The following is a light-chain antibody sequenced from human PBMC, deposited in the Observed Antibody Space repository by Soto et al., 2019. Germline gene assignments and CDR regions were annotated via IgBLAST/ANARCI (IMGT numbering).Light chain of an antibody. J-gene: IGKJ4*01. V-gene: IGKV3-11*01. CDR2: DAS. CDR1: QSVSSY. Sequence: EIVLTQSPSTLSLSPGERATLSCRASQSVSSYLAWYQQKPGQAPRLLIYDASNKATGIPARFSGSGSGTDFTLTISILEHDDFAVYYCQQRSNWLTFGGGTKVEIK. CDR3: QQRSNWLT.